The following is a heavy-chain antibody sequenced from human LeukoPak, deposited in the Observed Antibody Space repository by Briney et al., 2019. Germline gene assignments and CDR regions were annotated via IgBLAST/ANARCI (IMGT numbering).Heavy chain of an antibody. D-gene: IGHD6-6*01. V-gene: IGHV4-30-4*01. CDR3: ARDDSSSPDTPYSYYMDV. Sequence: SETLSLTCTVSGGSISGGDYYWSWIRHPPGEGLGWIGYIYNSGSTYYNPSLRSRATISGDTSKNQFSLKLSSVTAADTAVYYCARDDSSSPDTPYSYYMDVWGKGTTVTVSS. CDR1: GGSISGGDYY. J-gene: IGHJ6*03. CDR2: IYNSGST.